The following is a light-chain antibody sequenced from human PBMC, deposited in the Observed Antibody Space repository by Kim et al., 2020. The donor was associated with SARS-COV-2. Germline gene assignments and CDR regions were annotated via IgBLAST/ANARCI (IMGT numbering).Light chain of an antibody. V-gene: IGKV1-8*01. CDR3: QQYYSYPPT. Sequence: AIRITQSPSSLSASIGDRVTITCRASQGISSYLAWYQQKPGKAPKLLIYAASTLQSGVPSRFSGSGSGTDFTLTISCLQSEDFATYYCQQYYSYPPTFGQGTKVDIK. J-gene: IGKJ1*01. CDR2: AAS. CDR1: QGISSY.